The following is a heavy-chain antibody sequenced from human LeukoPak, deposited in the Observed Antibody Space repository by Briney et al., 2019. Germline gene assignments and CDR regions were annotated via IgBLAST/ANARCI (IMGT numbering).Heavy chain of an antibody. V-gene: IGHV4-34*01. D-gene: IGHD2-15*01. CDR3: ASAYCSGGSCSSADY. CDR2: INHSGST. J-gene: IGHJ4*02. CDR1: GGSFSGYY. Sequence: SETLSLTCDVYGGSFSGYYWSWIRQPPGKGLEWIGEINHSGSTNYNPSLKSRVTISVDTSKNQFSLKLSSVTAADTAVYYCASAYCSGGSCSSADYWGQGTLVTVSS.